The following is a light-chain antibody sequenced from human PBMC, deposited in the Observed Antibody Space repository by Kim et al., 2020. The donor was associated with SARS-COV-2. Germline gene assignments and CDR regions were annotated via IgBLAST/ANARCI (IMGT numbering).Light chain of an antibody. V-gene: IGKV3-20*01. J-gene: IGKJ2*01. CDR1: QSVSRNY. Sequence: EIVLTQSPGTLSLSPGERVTLSCRASQSVSRNYLAWYQQKPGQAPRLLIFGASSRATGIPDRFSGSGSGTDFTLTITRLEPEDFVVYYCRQYGSSPQTFGQGTKLEI. CDR2: GAS. CDR3: RQYGSSPQT.